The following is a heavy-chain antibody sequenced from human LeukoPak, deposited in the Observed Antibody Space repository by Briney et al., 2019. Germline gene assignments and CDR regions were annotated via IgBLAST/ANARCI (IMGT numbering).Heavy chain of an antibody. CDR3: ARVYATYSGYEDY. CDR2: INHSGST. Sequence: PSETLSLTCAVYGGSFSGYYWSWIRQPPGKGLEWIGEINHSGSTNYNPSLKSRVTISVDTSKNQFPLKLSSVTAADTAVYYCARVYATYSGYEDYWGQGTLVTVSS. D-gene: IGHD5-12*01. V-gene: IGHV4-34*01. CDR1: GGSFSGYY. J-gene: IGHJ4*02.